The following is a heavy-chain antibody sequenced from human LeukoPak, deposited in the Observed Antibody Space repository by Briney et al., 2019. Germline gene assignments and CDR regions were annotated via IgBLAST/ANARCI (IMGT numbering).Heavy chain of an antibody. V-gene: IGHV3-7*04. Sequence: GGSLRLPCAASGFTFSSHWMSWVRQAPGKGLEWVANINKDGSENYYVDSVKGRFTISRDNARNSLYLQMNSLRADDTAVYFCARDGVATGIYFDYWGQGTLVTVCS. J-gene: IGHJ4*02. CDR2: INKDGSEN. CDR3: ARDGVATGIYFDY. CDR1: GFTFSSHW. D-gene: IGHD2/OR15-2a*01.